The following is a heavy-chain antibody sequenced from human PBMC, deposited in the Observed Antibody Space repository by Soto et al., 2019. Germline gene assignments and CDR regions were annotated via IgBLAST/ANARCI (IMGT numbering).Heavy chain of an antibody. V-gene: IGHV4-59*08. D-gene: IGHD3-9*01. CDR2: IYYSGST. CDR3: ARSLRYFDWLSY. CDR1: GGSISSYY. Sequence: PSETLSLTCTVSGGSISSYYWSWIRQPPGKGLEWIGYIYYSGSTNYNPSLKSRVTISVDTSKNQFSLKLSSVTAADTAVYYCARSLRYFDWLSYWGQGTLVTVSS. J-gene: IGHJ4*02.